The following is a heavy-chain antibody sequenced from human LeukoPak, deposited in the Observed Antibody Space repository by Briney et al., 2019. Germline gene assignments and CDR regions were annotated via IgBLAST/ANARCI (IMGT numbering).Heavy chain of an antibody. Sequence: SETLSLTCSVSGXSMTNLYWTWIRQPPGKGLEWIGDIYDSGSTRYNTSLESRVTISVDTSKNQFSLNLSSVTAADTAVYYCAKGGSTNFYYGDVWGQGTTVTVSS. J-gene: IGHJ6*02. V-gene: IGHV4-59*01. CDR2: IYDSGST. CDR3: AKGGSTNFYYGDV. D-gene: IGHD2/OR15-2a*01. CDR1: GXSMTNLY.